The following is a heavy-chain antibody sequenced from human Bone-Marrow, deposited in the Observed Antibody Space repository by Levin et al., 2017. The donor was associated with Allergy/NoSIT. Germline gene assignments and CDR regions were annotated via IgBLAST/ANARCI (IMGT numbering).Heavy chain of an antibody. D-gene: IGHD2-8*01. CDR2: MYNSGST. J-gene: IGHJ6*02. CDR1: GGSISGYY. V-gene: IGHV4-59*01. CDR3: ARERMWYSGSGQRYGMDV. Sequence: TPSETLSLTCTVSGGSISGYYWSWIRQPPGQGLEWIGYMYNSGSTNYNASLQSRVTISIDSSKNQFSLSLSSVTAADTAVYYCARERMWYSGSGQRYGMDVWGQGTTVIVSS.